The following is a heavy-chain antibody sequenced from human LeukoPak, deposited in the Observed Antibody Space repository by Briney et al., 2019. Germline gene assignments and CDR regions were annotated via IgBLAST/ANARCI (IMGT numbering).Heavy chain of an antibody. CDR1: GFIFSAYW. D-gene: IGHD5-24*01. Sequence: GGSLRLSCVGSGFIFSAYWMAWVRQAPGKGLEWVANIKQDGSEKYYVDSVKGRLTISRDNAENSLYLQMNSLGAEDTAVYYCARHLDGYKSFEYWGQGTLVTVSS. CDR2: IKQDGSEK. V-gene: IGHV3-7*01. J-gene: IGHJ4*02. CDR3: ARHLDGYKSFEY.